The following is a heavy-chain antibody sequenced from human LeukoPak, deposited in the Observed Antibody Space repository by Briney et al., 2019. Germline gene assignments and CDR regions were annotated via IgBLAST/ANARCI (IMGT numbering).Heavy chain of an antibody. CDR2: ISGSGGST. J-gene: IGHJ6*04. CDR3: ACYLDSSGYLSHADV. CDR1: GFTFSSYA. D-gene: IGHD3-22*01. Sequence: GGSLRLSCAASGFTFSSYAMSWVRQAPGKGLEWVSAISGSGGSTYYADSVKGRFTISRDNSKNTLYLQMNSLRAEDTAVYYCACYLDSSGYLSHADVWGKGTTVTVSS. V-gene: IGHV3-23*01.